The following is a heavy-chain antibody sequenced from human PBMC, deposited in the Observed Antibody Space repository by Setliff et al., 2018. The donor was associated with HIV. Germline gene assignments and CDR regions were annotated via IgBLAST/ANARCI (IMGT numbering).Heavy chain of an antibody. CDR3: ARSGLYCSGGRCYSGAFDI. CDR1: NYTFISFG. Sequence: ASVKVSCKASNYTFISFGINWVRQAPGQGLEWMGWISGYNGNTNYAQNLQGRVTMTTDTSASTAYMELRSLRSDDTAVYYCARSGLYCSGGRCYSGAFDIWGQGTMVTVSS. V-gene: IGHV1-18*01. J-gene: IGHJ3*02. CDR2: ISGYNGNT. D-gene: IGHD2-15*01.